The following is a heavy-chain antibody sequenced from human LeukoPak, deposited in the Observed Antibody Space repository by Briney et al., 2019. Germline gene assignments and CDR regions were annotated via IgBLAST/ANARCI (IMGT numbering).Heavy chain of an antibody. J-gene: IGHJ4*02. CDR3: ATHVLNRRELLPPPFDY. CDR1: GYTLTELS. CDR2: FDPEDGET. V-gene: IGHV1-24*01. D-gene: IGHD1-26*01. Sequence: ASAKVSCKVSGYTLTELSMHWVRQAPGKGPEGMGGFDPEDGETIYAQKFQGRVTMTEDTSTDTAYMELSSLRSEDTAVYYCATHVLNRRELLPPPFDYWGQGTLVTVSS.